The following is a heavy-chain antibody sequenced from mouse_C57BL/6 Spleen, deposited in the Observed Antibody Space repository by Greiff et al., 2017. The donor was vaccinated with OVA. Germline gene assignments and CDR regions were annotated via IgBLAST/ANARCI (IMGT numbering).Heavy chain of an antibody. D-gene: IGHD4-1*01. Sequence: QVQLQQSGPELVKPGASVKISCKASGYAFSSSWMNWVKQRPGKGLEWIGRIYPGDGDTNYNGKFKGKATLTADKSSSTAYMQLSSLTSEDSAVYFCAGTGTTFAYWGQGTLVTVSA. CDR2: IYPGDGDT. CDR1: GYAFSSSW. V-gene: IGHV1-82*01. CDR3: AGTGTTFAY. J-gene: IGHJ3*01.